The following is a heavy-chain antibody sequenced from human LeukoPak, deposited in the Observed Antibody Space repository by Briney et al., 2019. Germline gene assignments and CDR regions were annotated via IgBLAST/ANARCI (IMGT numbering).Heavy chain of an antibody. CDR1: GGSISSYY. Sequence: SETLSLTCTVSGGSISSYYWSWLRQPPGKGLEWIGYIYYSGSTNYNPSLKSRVTISVDTSKNQFSLKLSSVTAADTAVYYCARGGDSGWFDPWGQGTLVTVSS. CDR2: IYYSGST. V-gene: IGHV4-59*01. D-gene: IGHD2-21*02. J-gene: IGHJ5*02. CDR3: ARGGDSGWFDP.